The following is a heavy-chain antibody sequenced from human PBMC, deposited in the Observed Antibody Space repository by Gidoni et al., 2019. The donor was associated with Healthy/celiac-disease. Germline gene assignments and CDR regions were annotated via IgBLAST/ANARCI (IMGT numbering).Heavy chain of an antibody. CDR1: GGSISSSSYY. CDR3: ARRILTGPVPYYFDY. Sequence: QLQLQESGPGLVKPSETLSLTCTVSGGSISSSSYYWGWIRQPPGKGLEWIGSIYYSGSTYYNPSLKSRVTISVDTSKNQFSLKLSSVTAADTAVYYCARRILTGPVPYYFDYWGQGTLVTVSS. CDR2: IYYSGST. J-gene: IGHJ4*02. D-gene: IGHD3-9*01. V-gene: IGHV4-39*01.